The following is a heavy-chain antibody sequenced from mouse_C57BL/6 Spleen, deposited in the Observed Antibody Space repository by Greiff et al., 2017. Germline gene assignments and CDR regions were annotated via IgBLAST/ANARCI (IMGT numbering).Heavy chain of an antibody. CDR2: IDPEDGET. CDR3: ASHLKTTVVATGY. Sequence: VQLKESGAELVKPGASVKLSCTASGFNIKDYYMHWVKQRTEQGLEWIGRIDPEDGETKYAPKFQGKATITADTSSNTAYLQSSSLTSEDTAVYCGASHLKTTVVATGYWGQGTTLAVAA. D-gene: IGHD1-1*01. CDR1: GFNIKDYY. V-gene: IGHV14-2*01. J-gene: IGHJ2*01.